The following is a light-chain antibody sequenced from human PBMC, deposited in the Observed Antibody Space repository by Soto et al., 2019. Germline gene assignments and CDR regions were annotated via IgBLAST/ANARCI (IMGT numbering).Light chain of an antibody. CDR2: DVS. J-gene: IGLJ2*01. CDR3: SSYTSSITLV. CDR1: SSDVGGYNY. Sequence: QSVLTQPASVSGSPGQSITISCTGTSSDVGGYNYVSWYQQHPGKAPKLMIYDVSNQPSGVSNRFSGSKSGNTASLSISGLQAEDEADYYCSSYTSSITLVFGGGTKVTVL. V-gene: IGLV2-14*03.